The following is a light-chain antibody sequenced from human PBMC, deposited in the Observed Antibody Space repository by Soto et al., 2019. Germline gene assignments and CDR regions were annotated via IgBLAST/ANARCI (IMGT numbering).Light chain of an antibody. J-gene: IGKJ4*01. Sequence: EIVLTPSPATLSLSPGERATLYCRASQSVSSYLAWYQQKPGQAPRLLIYDASNRATGIPARFSGSGSGTEFTLTISSLQSEDFAVYYCQQYNNWPLSFGGGTKVDIK. V-gene: IGKV3-11*01. CDR1: QSVSSY. CDR2: DAS. CDR3: QQYNNWPLS.